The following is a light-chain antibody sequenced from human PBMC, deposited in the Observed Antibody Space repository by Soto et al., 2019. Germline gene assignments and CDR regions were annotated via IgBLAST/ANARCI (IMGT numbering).Light chain of an antibody. Sequence: DIQMHKSRSTLSASVGASFSITGRASQSISTWLAWYQQKPGKANKVLIYKASSLQSGVPLRFSGGGSGTEFTLTIRSLQPDEFATYYCKKYNSYWRTVGKGNKVDIK. J-gene: IGKJ1*01. V-gene: IGKV1-5*03. CDR3: KKYNSYWRT. CDR1: QSISTW. CDR2: KAS.